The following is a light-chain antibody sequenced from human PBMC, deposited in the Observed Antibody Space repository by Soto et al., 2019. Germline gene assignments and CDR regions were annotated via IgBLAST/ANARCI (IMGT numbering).Light chain of an antibody. CDR3: HHCGCSRPNT. CDR1: ETITNHD. CDR2: GAS. V-gene: IGKV3-20*01. Sequence: EIVLMQSPDILSLSPGERATVSCRASETITNHDLAWYQKKPGQAPRLLLYGASNRPTGIPDRFSGSGSGTDFPLTIDSLAHEAFAVYFCHHCGCSRPNTFGEGTKLYI. J-gene: IGKJ2*01.